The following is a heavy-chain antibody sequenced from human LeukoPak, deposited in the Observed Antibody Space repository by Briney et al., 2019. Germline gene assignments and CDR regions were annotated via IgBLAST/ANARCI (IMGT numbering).Heavy chain of an antibody. CDR3: ARDLFSSSSNDPINYFDY. J-gene: IGHJ4*02. CDR1: GFTFSSYA. Sequence: PGGSLRLSCAASGFTFSSYAMSWVRQAPGKGLEWVSAISGSGSTIYYADSVKGRFTISRDNAKNSLYLQMNSLRAEDTAVYYCARDLFSSSSNDPINYFDYWGQGTLVTVSS. CDR2: ISGSGSTI. D-gene: IGHD6-6*01. V-gene: IGHV3-23*01.